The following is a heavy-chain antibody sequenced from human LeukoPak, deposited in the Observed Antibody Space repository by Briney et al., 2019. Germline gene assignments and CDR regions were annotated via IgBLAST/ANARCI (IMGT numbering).Heavy chain of an antibody. J-gene: IGHJ4*02. CDR2: SYSGGST. CDR3: ARVAYLYTTGWYGSVGYFDY. Sequence: GGSLRLSCAASGFTVSSNYMSWVRQAPGKGLEWVSISYSGGSTHYADSVKGRFTISRDNSKNTLYLQMNTLRAEDTARYFCARVAYLYTTGWYGSVGYFDYWGQGTLVTVSS. V-gene: IGHV3-66*01. D-gene: IGHD6-19*01. CDR1: GFTVSSNY.